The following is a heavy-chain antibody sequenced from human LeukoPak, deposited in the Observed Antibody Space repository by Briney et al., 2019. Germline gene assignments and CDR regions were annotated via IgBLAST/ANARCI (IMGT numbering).Heavy chain of an antibody. Sequence: GRSLRLSCAASGFTFSSYAMHWVRQAPGKGLEWVAVISYDGSNKYYADSVKGRFTISRDNPKNTLYLRMNSLRAEDTAVYYCAKDRMNVVGTYYFDYWGQGTLVTVSS. CDR1: GFTFSSYA. J-gene: IGHJ4*02. D-gene: IGHD1-26*01. CDR3: AKDRMNVVGTYYFDY. CDR2: ISYDGSNK. V-gene: IGHV3-30-3*01.